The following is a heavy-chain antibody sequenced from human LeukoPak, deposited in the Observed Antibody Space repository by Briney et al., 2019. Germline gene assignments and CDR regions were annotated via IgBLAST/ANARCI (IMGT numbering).Heavy chain of an antibody. CDR1: GFTFSSYW. CDR2: IKQDGSEK. J-gene: IGHJ4*02. V-gene: IGHV3-7*01. Sequence: GGSLRLSCAASGFTFSSYWMNWVRQAPGKGLEWVANIKQDGSEKDYVDSVKGRFTISRDNAKNSLYLQMNSLRAEDAAVYYCARVSSLAVAGFFDYWGQGILVTVSS. CDR3: ARVSSLAVAGFFDY. D-gene: IGHD6-19*01.